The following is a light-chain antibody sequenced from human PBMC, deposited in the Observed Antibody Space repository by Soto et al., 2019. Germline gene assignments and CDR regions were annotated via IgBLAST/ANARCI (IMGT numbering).Light chain of an antibody. CDR3: SSYTSSSTPLYVV. J-gene: IGLJ2*01. Sequence: QSVLTQPASVSGSPGQSITISCTGTSSDVGGYNYVSWYQQHPGKAPKLMIYDVSNRPSGVSNRFSGSKSGNTASLTISGLQAEDEADYYCSSYTSSSTPLYVVFDGGTKLTVL. V-gene: IGLV2-14*01. CDR1: SSDVGGYNY. CDR2: DVS.